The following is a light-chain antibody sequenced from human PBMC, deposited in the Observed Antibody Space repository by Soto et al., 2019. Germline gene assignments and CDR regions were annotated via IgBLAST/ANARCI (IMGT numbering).Light chain of an antibody. CDR2: EGS. Sequence: QSALTQPASVSGSPGQSSTISCTGTSSDVRNYNFVSCYQQHPGKAPKPMIYEGSKRPSGVSNRFSGSKSGNTASLTISGLLTEDEADYYCSSYSSSSTVIFGGGTQLTVL. CDR1: SSDVRNYNF. J-gene: IGLJ2*01. V-gene: IGLV2-14*02. CDR3: SSYSSSSTVI.